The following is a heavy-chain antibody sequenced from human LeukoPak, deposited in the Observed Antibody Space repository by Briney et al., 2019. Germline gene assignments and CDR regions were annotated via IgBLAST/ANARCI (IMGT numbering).Heavy chain of an antibody. Sequence: GGSLRLSCAASGFTFSSNYMSWVRQAPGKGLEWVSVIYSGGSTYYADSVKGRFTISRDNSKNTLYLQMNSLRAEDTAVYYCASGPKRITPFDYWGQGTLVIVSS. J-gene: IGHJ4*02. D-gene: IGHD2-15*01. CDR2: IYSGGST. CDR1: GFTFSSNY. V-gene: IGHV3-66*01. CDR3: ASGPKRITPFDY.